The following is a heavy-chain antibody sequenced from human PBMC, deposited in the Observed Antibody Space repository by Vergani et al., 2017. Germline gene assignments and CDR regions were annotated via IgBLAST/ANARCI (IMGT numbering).Heavy chain of an antibody. CDR3: ARGGLDIVVVVAATPNYLFDY. CDR1: GFTFSSYA. CDR2: ISGSGGST. J-gene: IGHJ4*02. D-gene: IGHD2-15*01. V-gene: IGHV3-23*01. Sequence: EVQLLESGGGLVQPGGSLRLSCAASGFTFSSYAMSWVRQAPGKGLEWVSAISGSGGSTYYADSVKGRFTISRDNSKNTLYLQMNSLRAEDTAVYYCARGGLDIVVVVAATPNYLFDYWGQGTLVTVSS.